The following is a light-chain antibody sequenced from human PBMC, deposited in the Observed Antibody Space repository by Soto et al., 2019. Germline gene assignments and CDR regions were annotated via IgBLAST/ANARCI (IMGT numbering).Light chain of an antibody. V-gene: IGKV2-30*01. Sequence: DVVMTQSPLSLPVTLGQPASISCRSSQSLVYSDGNTYLNWFQQRPGQSPRRLIYKVSNRDSGVPDRFSGSGSGTDFTLKISRVEAEDVGVYYCIQGTHWAPYTFGQGTKLEIK. CDR2: KVS. CDR3: IQGTHWAPYT. J-gene: IGKJ2*01. CDR1: QSLVYSDGNTY.